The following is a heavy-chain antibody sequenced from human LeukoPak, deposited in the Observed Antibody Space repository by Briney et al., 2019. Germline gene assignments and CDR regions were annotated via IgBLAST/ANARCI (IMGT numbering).Heavy chain of an antibody. CDR3: ARVHRGTWIQLWFGGAFDI. V-gene: IGHV3-23*01. CDR1: GFTFSSYA. J-gene: IGHJ3*02. CDR2: ISVSGGST. D-gene: IGHD5-18*01. Sequence: GGSLRLSCAASGFTFSSYAMSWVRQAPGKGLEWVSAISVSGGSTYYADSVKGRFTISRDNSKNTLYLQMNSLRAEDTAVYYCARVHRGTWIQLWFGGAFDIWGQGTMVTVSS.